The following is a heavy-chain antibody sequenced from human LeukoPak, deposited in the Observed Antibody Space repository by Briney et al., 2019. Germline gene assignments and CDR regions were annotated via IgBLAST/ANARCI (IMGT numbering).Heavy chain of an antibody. J-gene: IGHJ4*02. CDR2: MNPNSGNT. D-gene: IGHD3-10*01. CDR1: GYTFTSYD. CDR3: ARDPPSGGSGSYFSSGSFDY. Sequence: ASVKVSCKASGYTFTSYDINWVRQATGQGLEWMGWMNPNSGNTGYAQKFQGRVTITRNTSISTAYMELSSLRSEDTAVYYCARDPPSGGSGSYFSSGSFDYWGQGTLVTVSS. V-gene: IGHV1-8*03.